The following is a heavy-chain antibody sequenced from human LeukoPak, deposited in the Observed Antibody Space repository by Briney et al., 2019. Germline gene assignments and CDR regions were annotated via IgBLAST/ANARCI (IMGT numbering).Heavy chain of an antibody. J-gene: IGHJ4*02. Sequence: PSETLSLTCTVSGDSISSSWWAWIRQPPGKGLEWIGYIYYSGTPTSYNPSLKSRATISIDTSRNQYSLNLSSVTAADTAVYYCARDSRGGGPDFDYWGQGTLVTVSS. CDR3: ARDSRGGGPDFDY. V-gene: IGHV4-59*01. CDR2: IYYSGTPT. CDR1: GDSISSSW. D-gene: IGHD3-16*01.